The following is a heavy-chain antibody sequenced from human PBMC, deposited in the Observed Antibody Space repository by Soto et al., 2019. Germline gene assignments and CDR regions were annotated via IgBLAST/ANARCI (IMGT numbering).Heavy chain of an antibody. CDR1: GYSFTTYW. V-gene: IGHV5-51*01. J-gene: IGHJ6*02. CDR2: IYPGDSDT. CDR3: ARRGDSSGYTSFYYYYGMDV. Sequence: GESLKISCKGSGYSFTTYWIGWVRQMPGKGLEWMGIIYPGDSDTRYSPSFQGQVTISADKSISTAYLQWSSLKASDTAMYYCARRGDSSGYTSFYYYYGMDVWGQGTTVTAP. D-gene: IGHD3-22*01.